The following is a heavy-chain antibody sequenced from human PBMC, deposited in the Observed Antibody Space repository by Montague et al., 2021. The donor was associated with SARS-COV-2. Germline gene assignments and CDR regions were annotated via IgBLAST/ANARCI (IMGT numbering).Heavy chain of an antibody. CDR2: ISYDGSNK. CDR3: ARALDITMIVVVNYYGMDV. Sequence: SRRLSLSASGFTFSSYAMHWVRQAPGKGLEWVAVISYDGSNKYYADSVKGRFTISRDNSKNTLYLQMNSLRAEDTAVYYCARALDITMIVVVNYYGMDVWGQGTTVTVSS. CDR1: GFTFSSYA. V-gene: IGHV3-30-3*01. D-gene: IGHD3-22*01. J-gene: IGHJ6*02.